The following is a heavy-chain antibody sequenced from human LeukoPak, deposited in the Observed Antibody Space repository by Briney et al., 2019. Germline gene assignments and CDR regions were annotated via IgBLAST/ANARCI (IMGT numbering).Heavy chain of an antibody. CDR3: ARVRPSSVTTHFDY. J-gene: IGHJ4*02. Sequence: ASVKVSCKASGGTFSSYAISWVRQAPGQGLEWMGGIIPIFGTANYAQKFQGRVTITADESTSTAYMELSSLRSEDTAVYYCARVRPSSVTTHFDYWGQGTLVTVSS. V-gene: IGHV1-69*01. D-gene: IGHD4-17*01. CDR1: GGTFSSYA. CDR2: IIPIFGTA.